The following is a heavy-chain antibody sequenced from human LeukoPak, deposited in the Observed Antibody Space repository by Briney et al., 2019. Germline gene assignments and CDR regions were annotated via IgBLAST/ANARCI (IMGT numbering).Heavy chain of an antibody. D-gene: IGHD3-22*01. V-gene: IGHV1-69*04. CDR2: IIPILGIA. Sequence: SVKVSCKASGGTFSSYAISWVRQAPGQGLEWMGRIIPILGIANYAQKFQGRVTITADKSTSTAYMELSSLRSEDRAVYYCAIDADYYDSSGYYGHFDYWGQGTLVTVSS. CDR1: GGTFSSYA. J-gene: IGHJ4*02. CDR3: AIDADYYDSSGYYGHFDY.